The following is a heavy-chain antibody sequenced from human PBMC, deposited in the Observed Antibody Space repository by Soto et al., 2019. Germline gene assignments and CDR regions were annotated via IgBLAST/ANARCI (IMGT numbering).Heavy chain of an antibody. CDR3: ASSYGSGYRAFDY. V-gene: IGHV1-69*02. CDR1: GDTFNFYS. J-gene: IGHJ4*02. CDR2: VNPILSMS. Sequence: QVQLVQSGAEVKRPGSSVKVSCKASGDTFNFYSINWVRQAPGVGLEWVGRVNPILSMSNYAQRFQGRVTMTADKSTSTAYMELRCLRSEDTAIYYCASSYGSGYRAFDYWGPGALVTVSS. D-gene: IGHD3-10*01.